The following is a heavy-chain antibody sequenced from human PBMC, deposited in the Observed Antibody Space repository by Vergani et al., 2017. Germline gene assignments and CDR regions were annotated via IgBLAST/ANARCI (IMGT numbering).Heavy chain of an antibody. V-gene: IGHV4-61*02. CDR3: ARGSRAEGGSGPDK. J-gene: IGHJ4*02. Sequence: QVQLQESGPGLVKPSQTLSLSCTVSGGSVRTSIGYYWTWIRQPAGKTLEWFGEIFSSGTTTYNPSFKNRVPMSVDASKNQFSLKLNSVTAADTAVYYCARGSRAEGGSGPDKWGQGTLVTVSA. D-gene: IGHD6-13*01. CDR1: GGSVRTSIGYY. CDR2: IFSSGTT.